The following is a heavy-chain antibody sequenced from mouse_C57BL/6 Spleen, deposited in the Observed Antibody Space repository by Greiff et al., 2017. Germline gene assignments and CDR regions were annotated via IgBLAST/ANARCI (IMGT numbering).Heavy chain of an antibody. Sequence: VQLQQSGAELVKPGASVKLSCTASGFNIQDYYMHWVKQRTEQGLEWIGRIDPEDGETKYAPKFQGKATITADTSSNTAYLQLSSLTSEDTAVYYCARRDSHYYGSRDYFDDWGQGTTRTVSS. D-gene: IGHD1-1*01. V-gene: IGHV14-2*01. CDR3: ARRDSHYYGSRDYFDD. J-gene: IGHJ2*01. CDR1: GFNIQDYY. CDR2: IDPEDGET.